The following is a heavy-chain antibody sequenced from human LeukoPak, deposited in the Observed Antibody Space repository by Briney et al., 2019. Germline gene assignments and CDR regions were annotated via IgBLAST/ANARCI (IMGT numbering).Heavy chain of an antibody. V-gene: IGHV3-23*01. Sequence: PGGSLRLSCAASGFTFSSYAMSWVRQAPGKGLEWVSAISGSGGSTYYADSVKGRFTISRDNFKNTLYLQMDSLKAEDTAVYYCARGSYSGHQWNYFDYWGQGTLVTVSS. D-gene: IGHD1-26*01. CDR1: GFTFSSYA. CDR3: ARGSYSGHQWNYFDY. CDR2: ISGSGGST. J-gene: IGHJ4*02.